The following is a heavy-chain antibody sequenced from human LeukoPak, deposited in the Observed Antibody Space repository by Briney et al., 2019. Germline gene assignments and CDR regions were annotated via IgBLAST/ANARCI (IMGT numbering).Heavy chain of an antibody. CDR3: ASSINYYDSSGYPVDAFDI. CDR1: GFTVSSNY. V-gene: IGHV3-53*05. J-gene: IGHJ3*02. Sequence: PGGSLRLSCAASGFTVSSNYMSWVRQAPGKGLEWVSVIYSGGSTYYADSVKGRFTISRDNSKNTLYLQMNSLRAEDTAVYYCASSINYYDSSGYPVDAFDIWGQGTMVTVSS. D-gene: IGHD3-22*01. CDR2: IYSGGST.